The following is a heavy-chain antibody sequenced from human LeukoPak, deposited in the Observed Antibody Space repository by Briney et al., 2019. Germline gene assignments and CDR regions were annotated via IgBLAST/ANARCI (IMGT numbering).Heavy chain of an antibody. Sequence: GESLKISCQGSGYIFANYWIAWVRLMPGRGLEWMGLIYPGDSDSRNRPSFQGQVTISVDKSINTAYLQWSSLKPSETAMYYCARRRSLDIGSHALDTWGQGPMVTVSS. J-gene: IGHJ3*02. D-gene: IGHD1-1*01. V-gene: IGHV5-51*01. CDR1: GYIFANYW. CDR3: ARRRSLDIGSHALDT. CDR2: IYPGDSDS.